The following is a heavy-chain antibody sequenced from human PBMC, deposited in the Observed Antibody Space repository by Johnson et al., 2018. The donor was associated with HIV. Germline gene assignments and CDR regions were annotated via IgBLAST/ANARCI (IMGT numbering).Heavy chain of an antibody. CDR2: ISYDGSNK. CDR3: ARDRREYSSSMGADAFDI. J-gene: IGHJ3*02. D-gene: IGHD6-6*01. V-gene: IGHV3-30*04. Sequence: QVQLVESGGGVVQPGRSLRLSCAASGFTFSSYAMHWVRQAPGKGLEWVAVISYDGSNKYYADSVKGRFTISRDNSKNTLYLQMISLRGEDTAVCYCARDRREYSSSMGADAFDIWGQGTMVTVSS. CDR1: GFTFSSYA.